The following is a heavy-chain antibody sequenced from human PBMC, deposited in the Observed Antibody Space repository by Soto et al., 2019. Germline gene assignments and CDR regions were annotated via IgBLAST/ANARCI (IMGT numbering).Heavy chain of an antibody. D-gene: IGHD2-15*01. V-gene: IGHV3-30*18. CDR1: GFTFSSYC. Sequence: PGGSLRLSCAASGFTFSSYCMHWVRQAPGKGLEWVAVISYDGSNKYYADSVKGRFTISRDNSKNTLYLQMNSLRAEDTAVYYCAKGDCSGGSCYLKSLSPYRMDVWGQGTTVTVSS. CDR3: AKGDCSGGSCYLKSLSPYRMDV. J-gene: IGHJ6*02. CDR2: ISYDGSNK.